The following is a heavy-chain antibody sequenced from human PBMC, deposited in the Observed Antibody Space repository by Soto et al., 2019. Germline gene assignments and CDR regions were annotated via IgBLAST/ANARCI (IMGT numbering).Heavy chain of an antibody. CDR3: AGYCSGGSCYDWFDP. CDR2: IIPIFGTA. CDR1: GGTFSSYA. D-gene: IGHD2-15*01. V-gene: IGHV1-69*06. J-gene: IGHJ5*02. Sequence: SLKVPCKASGGTFSSYAIIWVRQAPGQGLEWMGGIIPIFGTANYAQKFQGRVTITADKSTSTAYMELSSLRSEDTAVYYCAGYCSGGSCYDWFDPWGQGTQVTVSS.